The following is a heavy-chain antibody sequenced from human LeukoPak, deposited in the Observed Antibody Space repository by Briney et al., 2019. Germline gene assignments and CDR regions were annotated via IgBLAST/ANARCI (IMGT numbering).Heavy chain of an antibody. CDR2: IYYSGST. Sequence: SETLSLTCTVSGGSISSSSYYWGWIRQPPGKGLEWIGSIYYSGSTYYNPSPKSRVTMSVDTSKNQFSLKLSSVTAADTAVYYCASLQPDAFDIWGQGTMVTVSS. D-gene: IGHD1-1*01. J-gene: IGHJ3*02. CDR3: ASLQPDAFDI. CDR1: GGSISSSSYY. V-gene: IGHV4-39*01.